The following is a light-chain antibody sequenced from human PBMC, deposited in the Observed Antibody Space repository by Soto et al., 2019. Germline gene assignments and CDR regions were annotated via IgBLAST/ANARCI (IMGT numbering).Light chain of an antibody. V-gene: IGKV3D-20*02. J-gene: IGKJ5*01. Sequence: EIVLKQSPGTLSLSPGERATLSCRAGHSFISDYVAWYHHKPGQAPRLLIFEASTRAAGIPDRFSGSGSGTDFTLTISSLEPEDFAVYYCQQRSNWPPLISFGQGTRLEIK. CDR1: HSFISD. CDR3: QQRSNWPPLIS. CDR2: EAS.